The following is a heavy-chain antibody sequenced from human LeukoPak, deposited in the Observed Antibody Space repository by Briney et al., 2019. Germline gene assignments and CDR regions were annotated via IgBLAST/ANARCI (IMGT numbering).Heavy chain of an antibody. CDR3: TTGLRFLEWLLIFDY. J-gene: IGHJ4*02. Sequence: GGSLRLSCAASGFTFSNAWMSWVRQAPGKGLEWVGRIKSKTDGGTTDYAAPVEGRFTISRDDSKNTLYLQMNSLKTEDTAVYYCTTGLRFLEWLLIFDYWGQGTLVTVSS. CDR2: IKSKTDGGTT. V-gene: IGHV3-15*01. D-gene: IGHD3-3*01. CDR1: GFTFSNAW.